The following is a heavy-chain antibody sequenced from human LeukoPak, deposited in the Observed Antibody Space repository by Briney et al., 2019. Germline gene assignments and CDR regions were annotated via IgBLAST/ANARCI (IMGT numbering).Heavy chain of an antibody. CDR1: GYTFTSYG. CDR3: ARDMSTTTRAWFDP. J-gene: IGHJ5*02. CDR2: ISAYNGNT. D-gene: IGHD4-11*01. Sequence: ASVKVSCKASGYTFTSYGISWVRQAPGQGLEWMGWISAYNGNTNYAQKLQGRVTMTTDTSTSTAYMELRSLRSDDTAVYYCARDMSTTTRAWFDPWGQGTLVTVSS. V-gene: IGHV1-18*01.